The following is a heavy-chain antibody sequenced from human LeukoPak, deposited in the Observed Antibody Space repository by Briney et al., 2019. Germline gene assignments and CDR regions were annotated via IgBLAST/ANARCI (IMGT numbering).Heavy chain of an antibody. Sequence: PGGSLRLSCAASGFTFSSYAMSWVRQAPGKGLEWVSAISGSGGSTYYADSVKGRFTISRDNSKNTLYLQMNSLRAEDTAVYYCTRGSIGSGPCHYWGQGTLVTISS. CDR1: GFTFSSYA. CDR3: TRGSIGSGPCHY. D-gene: IGHD2-15*01. J-gene: IGHJ4*02. V-gene: IGHV3-23*01. CDR2: ISGSGGST.